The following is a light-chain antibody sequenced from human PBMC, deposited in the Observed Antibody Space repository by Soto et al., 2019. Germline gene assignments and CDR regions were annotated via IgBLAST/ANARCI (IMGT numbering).Light chain of an antibody. CDR1: QGVGNG. V-gene: IGKV1-17*01. CDR2: AAS. J-gene: IGKJ1*01. Sequence: DIQMTQSPSSLSASVGDRVAITCRASQGVGNGLSWFQQRPGKAPKRLIYAASILQDGVPSRFSGSGSGPEFTLTISSLQPEDFGTYYCLQFNVNPFTFGQGTRVEIK. CDR3: LQFNVNPFT.